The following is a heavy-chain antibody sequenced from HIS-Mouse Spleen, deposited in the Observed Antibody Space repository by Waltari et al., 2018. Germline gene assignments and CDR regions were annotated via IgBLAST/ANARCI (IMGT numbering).Heavy chain of an antibody. J-gene: IGHJ2*01. CDR1: GGSTSSSSYY. CDR3: AREIPYSSSWYDWYFDL. V-gene: IGHV4-39*07. D-gene: IGHD6-13*01. CDR2: SYYSGST. Sequence: QLQLQESGPGLVKPSETLSLTCTVPGGSTSSSSYYWGWIRQPPGKGLEWIGSSYYSGSTYYNPSLKSRVTISVDTSKNQFSLKLSSVTAADTAVYYCAREIPYSSSWYDWYFDLWGRGTLVTVSS.